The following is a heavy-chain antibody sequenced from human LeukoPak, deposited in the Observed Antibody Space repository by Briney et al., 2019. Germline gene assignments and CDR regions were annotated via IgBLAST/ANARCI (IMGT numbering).Heavy chain of an antibody. CDR1: GFTFNSYS. D-gene: IGHD3-22*01. V-gene: IGHV3-48*01. J-gene: IGHJ4*02. CDR2: ISGSTGTI. Sequence: GGSLRLSCAASGFTFNSYSMNWVRQAPGKGLEWVSHISGSTGTISYADSVKGRFTISRDNAKNSLFLQMNSLRAEDTAVYYCVRGGSSSGYYYDWGQGTLVAVSS. CDR3: VRGGSSSGYYYD.